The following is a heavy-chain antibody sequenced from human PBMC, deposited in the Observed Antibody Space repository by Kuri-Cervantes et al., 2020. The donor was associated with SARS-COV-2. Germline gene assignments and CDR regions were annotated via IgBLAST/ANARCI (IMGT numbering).Heavy chain of an antibody. D-gene: IGHD6-6*01. Sequence: SVKVSCKASGDTFSAYAISWVRQAPGQGLEWMGRITPILGTANYAQKFQGRVTITADKSTSTAYMELSSLRSEDTAVYYCAREGSRSSSHPVYYWGQGTLVTVSS. CDR3: AREGSRSSSHPVYY. CDR2: ITPILGTA. J-gene: IGHJ4*02. CDR1: GDTFSAYA. V-gene: IGHV1-69*04.